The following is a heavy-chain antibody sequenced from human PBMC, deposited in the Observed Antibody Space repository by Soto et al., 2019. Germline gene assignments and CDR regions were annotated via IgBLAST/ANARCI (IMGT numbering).Heavy chain of an antibody. CDR2: INWNGGST. D-gene: IGHD4-17*01. CDR1: GFTFGDYG. Sequence: WGSLRLSCVASGFTFGDYGMSWVRQAPGKGLEWVSGINWNGGSTGYADSVKGRFTISRDNAKNSLYLQMNSLRAEDSSLYYCARGDYVNAFDIWGQGTMVTVSS. J-gene: IGHJ3*02. CDR3: ARGDYVNAFDI. V-gene: IGHV3-20*04.